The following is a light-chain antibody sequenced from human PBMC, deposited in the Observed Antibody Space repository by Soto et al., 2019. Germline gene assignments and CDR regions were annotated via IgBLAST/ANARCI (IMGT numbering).Light chain of an antibody. J-gene: IGKJ3*01. CDR1: ETISSHY. CDR3: QNFGYSPSP. Sequence: PGERDTLSCRASETISSHYIEWYQQKPGQAPRLLIFGASTRATGIPDRFSGSWSGTDFTLTISRLEPEDFAVYYCQNFGYSPSPFGPGTKVDI. V-gene: IGKV3-20*01. CDR2: GAS.